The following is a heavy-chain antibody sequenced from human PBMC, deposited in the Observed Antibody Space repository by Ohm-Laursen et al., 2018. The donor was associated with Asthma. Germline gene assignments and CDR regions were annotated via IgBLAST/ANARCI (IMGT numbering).Heavy chain of an antibody. CDR2: IYYSGNT. V-gene: IGHV4-39*01. J-gene: IGHJ4*02. CDR1: GGSISGSSYF. Sequence: TLSLTCTVSGGSISGSSYFWGWIRQPPGKGLEWIGGIYYSGNTYYNPSLKSRVTISVDTSKNQFSLKLSSVTAADTAVYYCAQQRRDGFAYWGQGTLVTVSS. CDR3: AQQRRDGFAY. D-gene: IGHD5-24*01.